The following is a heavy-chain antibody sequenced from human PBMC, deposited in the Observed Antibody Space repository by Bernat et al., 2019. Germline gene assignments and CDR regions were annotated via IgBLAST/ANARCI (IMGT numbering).Heavy chain of an antibody. CDR2: FGGRGGST. Sequence: EVQLLESGGGLVQPGGSLRLSCAASGFIFSSYAMIWVRQAPGKGLEWVSSFGGRGGSTYYADSVKGRFTISRDNSKNTLYLQMNSLRAEDTAVYYCAKGRGGNGDFYYYMDVWGKGTTVTVSS. V-gene: IGHV3-23*01. J-gene: IGHJ6*03. CDR1: GFIFSSYA. CDR3: AKGRGGNGDFYYYMDV. D-gene: IGHD3-10*01.